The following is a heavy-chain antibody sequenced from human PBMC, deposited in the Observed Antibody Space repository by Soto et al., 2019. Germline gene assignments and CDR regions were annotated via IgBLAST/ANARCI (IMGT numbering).Heavy chain of an antibody. D-gene: IGHD2-21*01. CDR1: GGTFSSYA. CDR2: IIPIFGTA. CDR3: ARDGSDPYYYYYGMDV. V-gene: IGHV1-69*01. J-gene: IGHJ6*02. Sequence: QVQLVQSGAEVKKPGSSVKVSCKASGGTFSSYAISWVRQAPGQGLEWMGGIIPIFGTANYAQKFQGRVTITADESTSTAYTELSSLRSEDTAVYYCARDGSDPYYYYYGMDVWGQGTTVTVSS.